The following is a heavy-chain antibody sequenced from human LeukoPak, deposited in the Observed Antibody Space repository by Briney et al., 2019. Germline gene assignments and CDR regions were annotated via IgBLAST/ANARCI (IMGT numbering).Heavy chain of an antibody. CDR3: ARVQVGATLDY. Sequence: SETLSLTCTVSGASISSYFWTWIRQSPGKGLEWIGYIPNIGSTNYNPSLKSRVTISVDTSKNQFSLKLSSVTAADTAVYYCARVQVGATLDYWGQGTLVTVSS. D-gene: IGHD1-26*01. J-gene: IGHJ4*02. CDR2: IPNIGST. CDR1: GASISSYF. V-gene: IGHV4-59*12.